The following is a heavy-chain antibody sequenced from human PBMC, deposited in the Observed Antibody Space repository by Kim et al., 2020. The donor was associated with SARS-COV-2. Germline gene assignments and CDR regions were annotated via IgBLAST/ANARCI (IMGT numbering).Heavy chain of an antibody. V-gene: IGHV6-1*01. CDR1: GDSVSSNSAA. J-gene: IGHJ1*01. CDR3: ARSSRKDYYGSGSELPYFQH. CDR2: TYYRSKWYN. D-gene: IGHD3-10*01. Sequence: SQTLSLTCAISGDSVSSNSAAWNWIRHSPSRGLEWLGRTYYRSKWYNDYAVSVKSRITINPDTSKNQFSLQLNSVTPEDTAVYYCARSSRKDYYGSGSELPYFQHWGQGTLVTVSS.